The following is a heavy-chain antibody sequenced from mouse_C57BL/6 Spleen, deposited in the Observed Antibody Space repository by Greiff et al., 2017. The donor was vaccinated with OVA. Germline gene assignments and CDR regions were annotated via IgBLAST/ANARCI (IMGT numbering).Heavy chain of an antibody. J-gene: IGHJ3*01. CDR2: IYPGSGST. CDR1: GYTFTSYW. Sequence: QVQLQQPGAELVKPGASVKMSCKASGYTFTSYWITWVKQRPGQGLEWIGDIYPGSGSTNYNEKFKSKATLTVDTSSSTAYMQLSSLTSEDSEFYSGARTGSGSSTGFAYWGQGTLVTVSA. D-gene: IGHD1-1*01. CDR3: ARTGSGSSTGFAY. V-gene: IGHV1-55*01.